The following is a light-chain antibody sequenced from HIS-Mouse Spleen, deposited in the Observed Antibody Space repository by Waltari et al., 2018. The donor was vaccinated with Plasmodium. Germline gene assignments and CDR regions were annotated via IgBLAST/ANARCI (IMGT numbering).Light chain of an antibody. CDR1: QSVSSY. J-gene: IGKJ1*01. CDR2: DAS. CDR3: QQRSNWPPWT. Sequence: EIVLTQSPATLSLSPGERATLSCRASQSVSSYLAWYQQKPCQAPRLLIYDASNRATGIPARLSGSGSGTDLTLTISSLEPEEFAVYYCQQRSNWPPWTFGQGTKVEIK. V-gene: IGKV3-11*01.